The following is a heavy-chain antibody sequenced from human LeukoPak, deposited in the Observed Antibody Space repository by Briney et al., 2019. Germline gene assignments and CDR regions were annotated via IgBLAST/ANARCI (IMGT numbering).Heavy chain of an antibody. CDR3: ASRGYSSSWYYFDY. Sequence: SETLSLTCTVSGGSISSSSYYWGWIRQPPGKGLEWIGRIYYSGSTYYNPSLKSRVTISVDTSKNQFSLKLSSVTAADTAVYYCASRGYSSSWYYFDYWGQGTLVTVSS. CDR2: IYYSGST. V-gene: IGHV4-39*01. CDR1: GGSISSSSYY. J-gene: IGHJ4*02. D-gene: IGHD6-13*01.